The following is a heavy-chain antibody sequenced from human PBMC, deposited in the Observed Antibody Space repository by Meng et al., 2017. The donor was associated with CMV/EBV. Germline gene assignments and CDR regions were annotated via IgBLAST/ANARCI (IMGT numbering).Heavy chain of an antibody. D-gene: IGHD4-17*01. Sequence: EGSSPGWGRPSETLSLTVIGLGGSISSSSYLWGWIGQPPGKGLEWIVSIYYSGSTYSNPSLKSRVTISVDTSKNQFSLKLSSVTAADTAVYYCARDSSRWVTKYYFDYWGQGTLVTVSS. V-gene: IGHV4-39*07. J-gene: IGHJ4*02. CDR3: ARDSSRWVTKYYFDY. CDR2: IYYSGST. CDR1: GGSISSSSYL.